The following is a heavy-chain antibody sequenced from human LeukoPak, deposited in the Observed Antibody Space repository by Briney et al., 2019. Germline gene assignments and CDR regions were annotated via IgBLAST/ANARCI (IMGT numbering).Heavy chain of an antibody. CDR1: GFTFSSYW. V-gene: IGHV3-7*01. J-gene: IGHJ4*02. CDR3: ARRGNSSSSGIDY. D-gene: IGHD6-6*01. Sequence: GGSLRLSCAASGFTFSSYWMSRVRQAPGKGLEWVANIKQDGSEKYYVDSVKGRFTISRDNAKNSLYLQMNSLRAEDTAVYYCARRGNSSSSGIDYWGQGTLVTVSS. CDR2: IKQDGSEK.